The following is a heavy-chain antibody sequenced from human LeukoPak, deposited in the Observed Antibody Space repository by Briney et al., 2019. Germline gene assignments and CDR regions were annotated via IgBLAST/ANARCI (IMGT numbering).Heavy chain of an antibody. CDR2: IYTSGST. D-gene: IGHD3-3*01. V-gene: IGHV4-61*02. CDR1: GGSISSGSYY. J-gene: IGHJ5*02. CDR3: ARDFRYDDFWSGYYGNNWFDP. Sequence: SETLSLTCTVSGGSISSGSYYWSWIRQPAGKGLEWIGRIYTSGSTNSNPSLTSRVTISVDTSKNQFSLKLSSVTAADTAVYYCARDFRYDDFWSGYYGNNWFDPWGQGTLVTVSS.